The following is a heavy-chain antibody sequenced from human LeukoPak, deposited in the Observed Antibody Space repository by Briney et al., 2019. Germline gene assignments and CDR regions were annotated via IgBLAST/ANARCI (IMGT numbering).Heavy chain of an antibody. Sequence: SVKVSCKVLGGTFRTHAISWARQAPGQGFEWVGGIIPMIGKPHYAQQLQGRITITTDESTSTVHMELSSLRSEDTAVYFCARDGCSTTFCSTNWFDPWGQGTLVTVSS. J-gene: IGHJ5*02. D-gene: IGHD2/OR15-2a*01. CDR3: ARDGCSTTFCSTNWFDP. V-gene: IGHV1-69*05. CDR1: GGTFRTHA. CDR2: IIPMIGKP.